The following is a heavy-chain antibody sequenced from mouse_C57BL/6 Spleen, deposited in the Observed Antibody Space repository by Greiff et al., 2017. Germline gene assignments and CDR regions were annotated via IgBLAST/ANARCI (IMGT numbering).Heavy chain of an antibody. CDR1: GFTFTNYY. V-gene: IGHV1-36*01. CDR2: VYPYNGGT. CDR3: GRSDYGSSGYFDD. Sequence: VQLQQSGPVLVKPGPSVKISCKASGFTFTNYYMHWVKQSHGKSLEWIGLVYPYNGGTSYNQKFKGKATLTVDTSSSTAYMELISLTSEDSAVYYCGRSDYGSSGYFDDWGTGTTLTVSS. D-gene: IGHD1-1*01. J-gene: IGHJ1*03.